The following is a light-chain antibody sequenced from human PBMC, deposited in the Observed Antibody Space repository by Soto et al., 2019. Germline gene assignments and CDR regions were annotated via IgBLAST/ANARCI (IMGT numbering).Light chain of an antibody. CDR3: QQYSDWPIT. V-gene: IGKV3-15*01. J-gene: IGKJ5*01. Sequence: MTQSPSTLSASVGDRVTITCRASQSISRWLAWYQQQPGQAPRLLIYGASTRATAVPDRFSGSGSGTDFTLTITSLQSDDFAVYFCQQYSDWPITFGQGTRLDIK. CDR2: GAS. CDR1: QSISRW.